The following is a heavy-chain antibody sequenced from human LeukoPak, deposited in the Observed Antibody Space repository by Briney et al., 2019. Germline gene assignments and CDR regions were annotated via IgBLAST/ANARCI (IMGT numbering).Heavy chain of an antibody. V-gene: IGHV4-59*11. CDR1: GGSISSHY. Sequence: PSETLSLTCTVSGGSISSHYWSWIRQPPGKGLEWIGYIYYSGSTNYNPSLKSRVTISVDTSKNQFSLKLSSVTAADTAVYYCARGFTRIFDYWGQGTLVTVSS. CDR2: IYYSGST. D-gene: IGHD2-15*01. J-gene: IGHJ4*02. CDR3: ARGFTRIFDY.